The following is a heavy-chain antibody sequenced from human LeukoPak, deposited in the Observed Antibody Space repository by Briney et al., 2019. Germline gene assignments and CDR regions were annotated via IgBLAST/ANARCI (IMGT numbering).Heavy chain of an antibody. J-gene: IGHJ4*02. CDR3: VRRTTGEYYFDY. Sequence: GESLRISCKVSGYRFNIYWIGWVRQMSGRGPEWMGIIYPGDSDIRYSPSFQGQVNISADKSISTAYLQWNSLKASDTAMYYCVRRTTGEYYFDYWGQGTLVTVSS. CDR2: IYPGDSDI. V-gene: IGHV5-51*01. CDR1: GYRFNIYW. D-gene: IGHD7-27*01.